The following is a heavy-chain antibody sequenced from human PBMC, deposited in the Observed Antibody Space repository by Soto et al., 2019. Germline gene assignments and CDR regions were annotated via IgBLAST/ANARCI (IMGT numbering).Heavy chain of an antibody. CDR2: INPNSGGT. CDR1: GYTFTGYD. Sequence: ASVKVSCKASGYTFTGYDMHWVRQAPGQGLEWMGWINPNSGGTNYAQKFQGRVTMTRDTSISTAYMELSRLRSDGTAVYDCVRDPRSSSHDAFDLWGQGTLVTVSS. V-gene: IGHV1-2*02. CDR3: VRDPRSSSHDAFDL. J-gene: IGHJ3*01. D-gene: IGHD6-13*01.